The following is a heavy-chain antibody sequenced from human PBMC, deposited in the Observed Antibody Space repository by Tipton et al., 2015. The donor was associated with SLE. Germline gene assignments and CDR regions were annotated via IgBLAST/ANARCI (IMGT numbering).Heavy chain of an antibody. J-gene: IGHJ4*02. CDR1: GGSINNYY. V-gene: IGHV4-59*01. Sequence: TLSLTCTVSGGSINNYYWTWIRQPPGKGLEWIGYIYYNGHTNYSPSLKSRVTLSVDTSKNQFSLTLSSVTAADTAVYYCARLNDATAIASFDYWGQGNLVTVSS. CDR3: ARLNDATAIASFDY. D-gene: IGHD2-21*02. CDR2: IYYNGHT.